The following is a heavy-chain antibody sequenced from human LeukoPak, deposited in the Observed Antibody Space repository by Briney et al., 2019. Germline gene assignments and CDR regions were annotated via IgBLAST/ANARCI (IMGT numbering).Heavy chain of an antibody. Sequence: GGSLRLSCAASGFTFSIYAMSWVRQAPGKGLEWVSAISGSGGGTYYADSVKGRFTISRDNSKNTLYLQMNSLRAEDTAVYYCAKDLVYDSSGYYFDYWGQGTLVTVSS. V-gene: IGHV3-23*01. J-gene: IGHJ4*02. D-gene: IGHD3-22*01. CDR3: AKDLVYDSSGYYFDY. CDR1: GFTFSIYA. CDR2: ISGSGGGT.